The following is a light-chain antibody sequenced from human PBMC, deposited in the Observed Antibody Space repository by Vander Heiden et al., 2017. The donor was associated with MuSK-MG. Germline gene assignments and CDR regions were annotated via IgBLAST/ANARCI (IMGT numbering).Light chain of an antibody. CDR2: NNN. J-gene: IGLJ3*02. CDR1: SSNIGSKT. Sequence: QSVLTQPPSASGPPGPRVSLSCSGSSSNIGSKTVNWYQQLPGTAPKLLIYNNNQRPSGVPDRFSGSKSGTSASLAISGLQSEDEADYYCAAWEDSLNGPVFGGGTTLTVL. CDR3: AAWEDSLNGPV. V-gene: IGLV1-44*01.